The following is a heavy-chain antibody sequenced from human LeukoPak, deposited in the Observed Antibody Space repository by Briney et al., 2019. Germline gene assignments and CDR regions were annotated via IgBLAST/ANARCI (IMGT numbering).Heavy chain of an antibody. CDR3: ARCGAYYYDSSGYYEGDY. Sequence: VSVKVSCKASGYTFTSYGISWVRQAPGQGLEWMGWISAYNGNTNYAQKLQGRVTMTTDTSTSTAYMELRSLRSDDTAVYYCARCGAYYYDSSGYYEGDYWGQGTLVTVSS. D-gene: IGHD3-22*01. J-gene: IGHJ4*02. CDR2: ISAYNGNT. V-gene: IGHV1-18*01. CDR1: GYTFTSYG.